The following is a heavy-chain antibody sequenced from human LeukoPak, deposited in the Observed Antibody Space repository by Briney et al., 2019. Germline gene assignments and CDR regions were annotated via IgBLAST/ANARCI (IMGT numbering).Heavy chain of an antibody. CDR2: IIPIFGTA. V-gene: IGHV1-69*13. CDR3: ARDQEGAFDI. J-gene: IGHJ3*02. CDR1: GGTFSSYA. Sequence: EASVKVSCKASGGTFSSYAISWVRQAPGQGLEWMGGIIPIFGTANYAQKFQGRVTITADESTSTAYMELSSLRSEDTAVYYCARDQEGAFDIWGQGTMVTVSS.